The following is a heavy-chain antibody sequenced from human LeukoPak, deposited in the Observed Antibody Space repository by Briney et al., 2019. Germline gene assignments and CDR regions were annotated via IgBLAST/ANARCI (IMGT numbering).Heavy chain of an antibody. V-gene: IGHV4-38-2*01. J-gene: IGHJ4*02. CDR1: GYSISSGYY. D-gene: IGHD4-23*01. CDR3: ARHPTKYGGNDC. CDR2: IYHSGST. Sequence: ASETLPLTCAVSGYSISSGYYWGWIRQPPGKGLEWIGSIYHSGSTYYNPSLKSRVTISVDTSKNQFSLKLSSVTAADTAVYYCARHPTKYGGNDCWGQGTLVTVSS.